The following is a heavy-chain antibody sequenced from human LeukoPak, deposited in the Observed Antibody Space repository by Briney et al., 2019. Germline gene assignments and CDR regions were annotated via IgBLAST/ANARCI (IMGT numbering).Heavy chain of an antibody. J-gene: IGHJ4*02. CDR2: ISYDGSNT. Sequence: PGRSLRLSCAASGFTFSSYGMHWVRQAPGKGLEWVAIISYDGSNTYYADSVQGRFSISRDNSKSTLYLQTNRLRTEDTAVYYCARRIDDYFDYWGQGTLVTVSS. D-gene: IGHD2-15*01. CDR3: ARRIDDYFDY. CDR1: GFTFSSYG. V-gene: IGHV3-30*03.